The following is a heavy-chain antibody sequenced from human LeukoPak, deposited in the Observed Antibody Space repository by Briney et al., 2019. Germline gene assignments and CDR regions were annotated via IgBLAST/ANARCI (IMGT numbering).Heavy chain of an antibody. V-gene: IGHV3-23*01. D-gene: IGHD1-26*01. CDR2: ISGSGGST. Sequence: PGGSLRLSCAASGFTFSSYAMSWVRQAPGKGLEWVSAISGSGGSTYYADSVKGRFTISRDNSKNTLYLQMNSLRAEDTAVYYCARDLWIMGATTSYWGQGTLVTVSS. CDR3: ARDLWIMGATTSY. CDR1: GFTFSSYA. J-gene: IGHJ4*02.